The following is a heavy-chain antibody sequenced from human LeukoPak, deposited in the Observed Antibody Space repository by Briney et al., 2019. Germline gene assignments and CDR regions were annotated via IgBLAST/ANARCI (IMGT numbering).Heavy chain of an antibody. D-gene: IGHD4-23*01. V-gene: IGHV3-15*01. CDR3: AKNTKPTVVTPDF. Sequence: GGSLRLSCAASGFTFSNAWMNWVSQAPGKGLEWVGRVTSKAVGETTDYAAPVKGRFTISRDDSKNTVYLQMNSLRAEDTAVYYCAKNTKPTVVTPDFWGQGTLVTVSS. CDR2: VTSKAVGETT. J-gene: IGHJ4*02. CDR1: GFTFSNAW.